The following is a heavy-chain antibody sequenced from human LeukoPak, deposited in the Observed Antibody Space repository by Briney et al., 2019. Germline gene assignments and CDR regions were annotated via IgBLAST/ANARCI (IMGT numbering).Heavy chain of an antibody. CDR3: ASMVRGVNRLDY. Sequence: SVKVSCKASGGTFSSYAISWVRQAPGQGLEWMGGIIPIFGTANYAQKFQGRVTITADESTSTAYMELSSLRSEDTAVYYCASMVRGVNRLDYWGQGTLVTVSS. CDR1: GGTFSSYA. V-gene: IGHV1-69*13. CDR2: IIPIFGTA. D-gene: IGHD3-10*01. J-gene: IGHJ4*02.